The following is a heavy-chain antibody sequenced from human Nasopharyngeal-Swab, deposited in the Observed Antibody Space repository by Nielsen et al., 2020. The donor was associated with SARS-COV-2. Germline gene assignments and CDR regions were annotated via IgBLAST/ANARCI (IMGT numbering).Heavy chain of an antibody. Sequence: GGSLRLSCAASGFTFSSYWMHWVRQAPGKGLVWVSRINSDGSSTSYADSVKGRFTISRDNAKNTLYLQMNSLRAEDTAVYYCARERRSMGMDVWGQGTTVTVSS. CDR2: INSDGSST. CDR3: ARERRSMGMDV. D-gene: IGHD6-6*01. V-gene: IGHV3-74*01. J-gene: IGHJ6*02. CDR1: GFTFSSYW.